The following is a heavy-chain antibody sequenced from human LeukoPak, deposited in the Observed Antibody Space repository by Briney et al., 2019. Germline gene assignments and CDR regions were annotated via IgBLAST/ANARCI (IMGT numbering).Heavy chain of an antibody. J-gene: IGHJ3*02. D-gene: IGHD4-23*01. V-gene: IGHV3-21*01. CDR2: ISSISSHI. CDR3: ARVATGRYGVNSKAFDI. CDR1: GFTFSSYA. Sequence: PGGSLRLSCAASGFTFSSYAMNWVRQAPGKGLEWVSCISSISSHIYYADSVKGRFTISRDNAKNSLYLQMNSLRAEDTAVYYCARVATGRYGVNSKAFDIWGQGTMVTVSS.